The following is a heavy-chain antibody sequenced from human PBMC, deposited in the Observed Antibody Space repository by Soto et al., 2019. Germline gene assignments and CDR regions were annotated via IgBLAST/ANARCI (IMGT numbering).Heavy chain of an antibody. Sequence: SETLSLTCAVYGGSFSGYYWSWIRQPPGKGLEWIGEINHSGSTNYNPSLKSRVTISVDTPKNQFSLKLSSVTAADTAVYYCARGSSGFTYYFDYWGQGTLVTVSS. CDR2: INHSGST. J-gene: IGHJ4*02. D-gene: IGHD6-19*01. V-gene: IGHV4-34*01. CDR1: GGSFSGYY. CDR3: ARGSSGFTYYFDY.